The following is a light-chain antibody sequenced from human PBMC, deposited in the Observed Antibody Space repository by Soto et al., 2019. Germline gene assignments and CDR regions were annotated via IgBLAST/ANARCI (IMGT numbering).Light chain of an antibody. Sequence: EIVMTQSPATLSVSLGARATLSCRASQSVSSYLAWYQQKPGQAPRLLIYGASTRATGIPGRFSGSGSGTEFTLTISSLQSEDFAVYYCQHYSNWPPWTFGQGTRWIS. J-gene: IGKJ1*01. CDR1: QSVSSY. V-gene: IGKV3-15*01. CDR3: QHYSNWPPWT. CDR2: GAS.